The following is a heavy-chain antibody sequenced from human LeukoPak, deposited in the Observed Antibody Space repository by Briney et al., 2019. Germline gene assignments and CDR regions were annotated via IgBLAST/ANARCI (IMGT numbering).Heavy chain of an antibody. CDR3: ASAFSGSSRIDY. D-gene: IGHD3-10*01. J-gene: IGHJ4*02. Sequence: PSETLSLTCAVYGGSFSGYYWSWGREPPGKGLEWIGEINHSGSTNYNPSLKSRVAISVDTSKHQFSLKLSSVTAADTAVYYCASAFSGSSRIDYWGQGTLVTVSS. CDR2: INHSGST. V-gene: IGHV4-34*01. CDR1: GGSFSGYY.